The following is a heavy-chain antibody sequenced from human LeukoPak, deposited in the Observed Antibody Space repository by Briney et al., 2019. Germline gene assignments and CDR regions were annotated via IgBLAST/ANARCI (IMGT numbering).Heavy chain of an antibody. J-gene: IGHJ4*02. CDR2: ISGSGGSS. CDR1: GFTCSTYA. D-gene: IGHD6-6*01. CDR3: ARGYSNSSWSLFDF. V-gene: IGHV3-23*01. Sequence: GGYLRLYCSASGFTCSTYAMIRLRQAPGQGLEGVSIISGSGGSSYYADSVKGRFTIAKDNSKDTMDLHIHSLRAEDAAVYYLARGYSNSSWSLFDFWGQGTLVTVSP.